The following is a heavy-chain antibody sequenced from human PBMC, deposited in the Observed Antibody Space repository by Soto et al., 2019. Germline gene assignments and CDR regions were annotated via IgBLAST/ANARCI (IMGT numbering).Heavy chain of an antibody. Sequence: VASVKVSCKASGGTFSSYTISWVRQAPGQGLEWMGRIIPILGIANYAQKFQGRVTITADKSTSTAYMELSSLRSEDTAVYYCARALWFGESEENFRSDYWGQGTLVTVSS. J-gene: IGHJ4*02. CDR3: ARALWFGESEENFRSDY. D-gene: IGHD3-10*01. CDR2: IIPILGIA. CDR1: GGTFSSYT. V-gene: IGHV1-69*02.